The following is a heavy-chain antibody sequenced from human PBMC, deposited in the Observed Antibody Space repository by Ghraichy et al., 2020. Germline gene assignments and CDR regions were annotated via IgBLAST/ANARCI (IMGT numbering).Heavy chain of an antibody. J-gene: IGHJ4*02. CDR3: ARNRGGGYHFDY. CDR1: GGSISSYY. Sequence: SQTLSLTCTVSGGSISSYYWSWIRQPPGKGLEWIGYIYYSGSTNYNPSLKSRVTISVDTSKNQFSLKLSSVTAADTAVYYCARNRGGGYHFDYWGQGTLVTVSS. CDR2: IYYSGST. D-gene: IGHD3-16*02. V-gene: IGHV4-59*01.